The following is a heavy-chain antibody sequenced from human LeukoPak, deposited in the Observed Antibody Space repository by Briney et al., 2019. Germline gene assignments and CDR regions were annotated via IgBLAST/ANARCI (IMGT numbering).Heavy chain of an antibody. V-gene: IGHV3-48*03. J-gene: IGHJ4*02. D-gene: IGHD5-18*01. CDR3: ARGLRGYSYGSDY. Sequence: PGGSLRLSCAASGFTFSRYEMNWVRQAPGKGLEWVSYISSSGSTIYYADSVKGRFTISRDNAKNSLYLQMNSLRAEDTAVYYCARGLRGYSYGSDYWGQGTLVTVSS. CDR2: ISSSGSTI. CDR1: GFTFSRYE.